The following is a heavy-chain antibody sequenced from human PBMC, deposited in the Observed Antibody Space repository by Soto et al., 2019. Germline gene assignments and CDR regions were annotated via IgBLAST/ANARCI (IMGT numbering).Heavy chain of an antibody. CDR1: GGTFSSYA. J-gene: IGHJ5*02. CDR2: IIPIFGTA. D-gene: IGHD6-19*01. CDR3: GGGGSRGRPPGGDCFPP. Sequence: QVQLVQSGAEVKKPGSSVKVSCKASGGTFSSYAISWVRQAPGQGLEWMGGIIPIFGTANYAQKFQGRVTITGDEATSTACGGGSSRRSGDGAVYYWGGGGSRGRPPGGDCFPPGGQGPLVTVPS. V-gene: IGHV1-69*01.